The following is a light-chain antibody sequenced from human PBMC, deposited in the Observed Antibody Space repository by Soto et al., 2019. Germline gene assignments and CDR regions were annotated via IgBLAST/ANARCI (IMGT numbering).Light chain of an antibody. V-gene: IGLV1-44*01. CDR2: SND. CDR3: SAWDDSLYVV. Sequence: QSVLTQPPSASGTPGQTITISCSGSNSNIGSHTVNWYQHLPGTAPKLLIYSNDQRPSGVPDRFSGSKSGTSASLAIYGLQSEDEADYYCSAWDDSLYVVFGEGTQLTVL. J-gene: IGLJ3*02. CDR1: NSNIGSHT.